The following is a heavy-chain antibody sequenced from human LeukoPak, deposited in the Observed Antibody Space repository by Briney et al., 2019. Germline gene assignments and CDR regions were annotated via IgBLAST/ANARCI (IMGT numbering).Heavy chain of an antibody. CDR3: ARASPSYYDILTGYSYELDY. J-gene: IGHJ4*02. D-gene: IGHD3-9*01. CDR1: GGSISSYY. V-gene: IGHV4-59*01. Sequence: SETLSLTCTVSGGSISSYYWSWIRQPPGKGLEWIGYIYCNENTNYNPSLKSRLTISVDTSKNQFSLKLSSVTAADTAVYYCARASPSYYDILTGYSYELDYWGQGTLVTVSS. CDR2: IYCNENT.